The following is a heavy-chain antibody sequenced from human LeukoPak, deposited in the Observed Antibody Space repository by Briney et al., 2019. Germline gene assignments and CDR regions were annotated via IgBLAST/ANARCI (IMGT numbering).Heavy chain of an antibody. CDR1: GGSISSSSYY. J-gene: IGHJ4*02. CDR2: IYYSGST. Sequence: SETLSLTCTVSGGSISSSSYYWGWIRQPPGKGLEWIGSIYYSGSTYYNPSLKSRVTISVDTSKNQFSLKLSSVTAADTAVYYCARVYSSGYHAVFDYWGQGTLVTVSS. D-gene: IGHD3-22*01. CDR3: ARVYSSGYHAVFDY. V-gene: IGHV4-39*07.